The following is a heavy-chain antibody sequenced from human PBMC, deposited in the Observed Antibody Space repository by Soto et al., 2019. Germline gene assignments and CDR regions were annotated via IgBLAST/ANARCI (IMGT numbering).Heavy chain of an antibody. D-gene: IGHD3-9*01. Sequence: PSETLSLTCTVSGGSISSGDYYWSWIRQPPGKGLEWIGYIYYSGSTYYNPSLKSRVTISVDTSKNQFSLKLSSVTAADTAVYYCARAGDILTGRNRFDPWGQGTLVTVSS. CDR3: ARAGDILTGRNRFDP. CDR1: GGSISSGDYY. J-gene: IGHJ5*02. V-gene: IGHV4-30-4*01. CDR2: IYYSGST.